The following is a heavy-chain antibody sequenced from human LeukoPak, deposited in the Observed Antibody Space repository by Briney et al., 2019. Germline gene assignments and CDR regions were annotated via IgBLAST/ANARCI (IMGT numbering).Heavy chain of an antibody. CDR1: AFTFSSYW. Sequence: TGGSLRLSCAASAFTFSSYWMHWVRQAPGKGLAWVSRINGDGSSTRYADSVEGRFTISRDNAKNTLYLQMNSLRAEDTAVYYCARDQYSPAYYYYGMDVWGQGTTVTVSS. V-gene: IGHV3-74*01. CDR3: ARDQYSPAYYYYGMDV. CDR2: INGDGSST. D-gene: IGHD2-15*01. J-gene: IGHJ6*02.